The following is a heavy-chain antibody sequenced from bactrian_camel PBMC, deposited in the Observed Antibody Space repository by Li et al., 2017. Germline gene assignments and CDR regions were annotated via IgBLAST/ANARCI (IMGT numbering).Heavy chain of an antibody. J-gene: IGHJ4*01. CDR2: LSTLTLTT. V-gene: IGHV3S40*01. Sequence: VQLVESGGGSVQPGGSLRLSCASSGSIYDTMCMGWVRQAPGKERVGVAGLSTLTLTTYYADSVKGRFTISQDNAKTTVYLRMNGLKPEDTAMYYCGLDTRSLACGDSWSLSRRFVVSGQGTQVTVS. CDR1: GSIYDTMC. D-gene: IGHD6*01.